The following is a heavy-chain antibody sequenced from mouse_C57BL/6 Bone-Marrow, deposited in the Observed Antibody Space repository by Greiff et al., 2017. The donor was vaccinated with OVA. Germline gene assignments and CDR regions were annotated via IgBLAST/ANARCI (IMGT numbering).Heavy chain of an antibody. CDR1: GFTFSSYG. Sequence: DVMLVESGGDLVKPGGSLKLSCAASGFTFSSYGMSWVRQTPDKRLEWVATISSGGSYTYYPDSVKGRFTISRDNAKNTLYLQMSSLRSEDTAMYYCARHGGNDYDRFAYWGQGTLVTVSA. J-gene: IGHJ3*01. CDR2: ISSGGSYT. CDR3: ARHGGNDYDRFAY. V-gene: IGHV5-6*02. D-gene: IGHD2-4*01.